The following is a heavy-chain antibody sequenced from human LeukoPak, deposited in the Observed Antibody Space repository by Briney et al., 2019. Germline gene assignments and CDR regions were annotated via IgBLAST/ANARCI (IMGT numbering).Heavy chain of an antibody. CDR2: ISGGADGT. CDR3: AKRRDYFDS. Sequence: GGSLRLSCAASGFTFSSYAMSWVRQAPGKGLEWVSGISGGADGTYYADSVRGRFTISRDNSKNTLYLQMNSLRAEDTAVYYCAKRRDYFDSWGQGTPITVSS. V-gene: IGHV3-23*01. J-gene: IGHJ4*02. CDR1: GFTFSSYA.